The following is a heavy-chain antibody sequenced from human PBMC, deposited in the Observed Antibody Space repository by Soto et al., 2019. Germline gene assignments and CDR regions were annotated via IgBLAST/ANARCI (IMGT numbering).Heavy chain of an antibody. J-gene: IGHJ6*02. D-gene: IGHD1-1*01. Sequence: VGSLRLSCAASGFTVSSNYMSWVRQAPGKGLEWVSVIYSGGSTYYADSVKGRFTISRDNSKNTLYLQMNSLRAEDTAVYYCARAPIYKWGYYGMDVWGQGTTVTVSS. CDR3: ARAPIYKWGYYGMDV. CDR2: IYSGGST. V-gene: IGHV3-53*01. CDR1: GFTVSSNY.